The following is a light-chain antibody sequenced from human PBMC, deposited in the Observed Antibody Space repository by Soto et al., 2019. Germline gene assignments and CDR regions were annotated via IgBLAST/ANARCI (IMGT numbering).Light chain of an antibody. V-gene: IGLV2-23*01. Sequence: LTQPASVSGSPGQSITISCTGTSSDVGSYNLVSWYQQHPGKAPKLMIYEGSKRPSGVSNRFSGSKSGNTASLTISGLQAEDEADYYCCSYAGSSTPVFGGGTKVTVL. J-gene: IGLJ2*01. CDR3: CSYAGSSTPV. CDR1: SSDVGSYNL. CDR2: EGS.